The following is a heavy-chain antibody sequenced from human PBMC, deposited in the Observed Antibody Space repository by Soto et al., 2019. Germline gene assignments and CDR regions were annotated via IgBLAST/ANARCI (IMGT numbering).Heavy chain of an antibody. CDR2: IIPIFGTA. J-gene: IGHJ4*02. CDR3: ARGPYYDSNEYFDY. V-gene: IGHV1-69*13. Sequence: ASVKVSCKASGGTFSSYAISWVRQAPGQGLEWMGGIIPIFGTANYAQKFQGRVTITADESTSTAYMELSSLRSEDTAVYYCARGPYYDSNEYFDYWGQGTLVTVSS. D-gene: IGHD3-22*01. CDR1: GGTFSSYA.